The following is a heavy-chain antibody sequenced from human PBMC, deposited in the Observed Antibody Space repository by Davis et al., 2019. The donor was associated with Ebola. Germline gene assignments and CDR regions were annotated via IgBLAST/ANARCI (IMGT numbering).Heavy chain of an antibody. CDR1: GYNFRNFW. D-gene: IGHD5-12*01. Sequence: PGGSLRLSCEGSGYNFRNFWIGWVRQQPGKGLEWMGMIYPDDSETKYSPSFQGQVTISADKSINIAYLQWDSLKASDTAKYFCVRRDGYSPNLYFMDYWGQGTHVIVSP. J-gene: IGHJ4*02. CDR2: IYPDDSET. V-gene: IGHV5-51*01. CDR3: VRRDGYSPNLYFMDY.